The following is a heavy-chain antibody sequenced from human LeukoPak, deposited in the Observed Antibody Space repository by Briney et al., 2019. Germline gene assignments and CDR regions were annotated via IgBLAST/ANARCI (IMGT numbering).Heavy chain of an antibody. D-gene: IGHD4-17*01. CDR3: AREWATVTTYRGTYYFDY. CDR2: ISSNGGST. Sequence: GGSLRLSCAASGFTFSSYAMHWVRQAPGKGLEYVSAISSNGGSTYYANSVKGRFTISRDNSKNTLYLQMGSLRAEDMAVYYCAREWATVTTYRGTYYFDYWGQGTLVTVSS. V-gene: IGHV3-64*01. J-gene: IGHJ4*02. CDR1: GFTFSSYA.